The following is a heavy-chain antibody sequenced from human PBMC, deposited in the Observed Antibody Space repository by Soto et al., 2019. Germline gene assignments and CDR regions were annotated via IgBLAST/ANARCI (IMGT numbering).Heavy chain of an antibody. CDR1: GFTFSSYW. CDR2: INPDGSGK. CDR3: ARAPPSDY. J-gene: IGHJ4*02. Sequence: EVLLVESGGGLVQPGGSLRLSCVASGFTFSSYWMSWVRQAPGKGLEWVANINPDGSGKYYLDSVKGRFTISRDTAKNSLYLQMNSLRAEDTAVYYCARAPPSDYWGQGILVTVSS. V-gene: IGHV3-7*05.